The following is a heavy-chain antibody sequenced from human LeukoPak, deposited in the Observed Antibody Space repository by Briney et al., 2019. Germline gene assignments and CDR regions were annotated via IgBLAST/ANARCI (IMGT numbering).Heavy chain of an antibody. V-gene: IGHV3-21*01. CDR2: ISTSSTFI. D-gene: IGHD2/OR15-2a*01. J-gene: IGHJ5*02. CDR1: GFSLSSYD. Sequence: KTGGSLRLSCAASGFSLSSYDMNWVRQAPGKGLEWVSSISTSSTFIYYTYSVKGRFTISRDNAKNSLYLQMNSLSAEDTAVYHCAGADCSSSTCYLRSSWFDPWGQGTLVTVSS. CDR3: AGADCSSSTCYLRSSWFDP.